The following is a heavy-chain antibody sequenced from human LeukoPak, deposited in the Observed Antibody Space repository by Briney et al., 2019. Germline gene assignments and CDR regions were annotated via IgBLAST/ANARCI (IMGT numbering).Heavy chain of an antibody. J-gene: IGHJ4*02. Sequence: SQTLSLTRALSGDSVSSNSADWPWIRQSPSRGLEWLGRTYYRSKWYNDYAVSVKSRITINPDTSKNQFSLQLNSVTPEDTAVYYCARGYYRWTFFDYWGQGTLVTVSS. CDR2: TYYRSKWYN. CDR3: ARGYYRWTFFDY. V-gene: IGHV6-1*01. CDR1: GDSVSSNSAD. D-gene: IGHD1-26*01.